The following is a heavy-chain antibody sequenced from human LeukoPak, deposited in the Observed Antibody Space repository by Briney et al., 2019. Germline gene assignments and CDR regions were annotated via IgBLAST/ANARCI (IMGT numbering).Heavy chain of an antibody. CDR3: ARRPAARYDFDY. Sequence: GGSLRLSCAASGFTFSSYVMSWVRQAPGKGLEWVSVISGGGLSTYYADSVKGRFTISRDNSKNTLYLQMNSLRAEDTAVYYCARRPAARYDFDYWGQGSLVTVPS. CDR1: GFTFSSYV. J-gene: IGHJ4*02. CDR2: ISGGGLST. V-gene: IGHV3-23*01. D-gene: IGHD2-2*01.